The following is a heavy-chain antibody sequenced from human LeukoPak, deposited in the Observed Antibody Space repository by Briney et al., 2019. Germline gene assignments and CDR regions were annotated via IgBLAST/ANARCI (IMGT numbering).Heavy chain of an antibody. CDR3: ARGGLRYYVDY. Sequence: SETLSLTCTVSGGSISSYYWSWIRQPPGKGLEWIGYIYYSGSTNYNPSLKSRVTISVDTSKNQSSLKLSSVTAADTAVYYCARGGLRYYVDYWGQGTLVTVSS. D-gene: IGHD1-14*01. CDR2: IYYSGST. CDR1: GGSISSYY. V-gene: IGHV4-59*01. J-gene: IGHJ4*02.